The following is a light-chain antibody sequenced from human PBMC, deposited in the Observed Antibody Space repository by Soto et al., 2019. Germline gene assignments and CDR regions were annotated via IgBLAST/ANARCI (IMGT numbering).Light chain of an antibody. J-gene: IGLJ3*02. CDR2: RNN. CDR1: SSNIGSNS. Sequence: QSVLTQPPSASGTPGQRVTISCSGSSSNIGSNSVNWYRQLPGTAHTHLIYRNNHRPSSVPDRFSGSKSGTSASLAITVLQSEAEDDYYCAAWDDRLDGVVFGGGTKLTVL. V-gene: IGLV1-44*01. CDR3: AAWDDRLDGVV.